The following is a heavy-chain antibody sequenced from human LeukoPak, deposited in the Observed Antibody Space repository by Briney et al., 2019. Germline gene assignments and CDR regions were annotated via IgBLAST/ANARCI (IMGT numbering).Heavy chain of an antibody. V-gene: IGHV3-23*01. D-gene: IGHD1-7*01. Sequence: GGSLRLSCAASGFTFSCYAMSWVRQAPGKGLEWVSAISGSGGSTYYADSVKGRFTISRDNSKNTLYLQMNNLRAEDTAVYYCAKDYPAGWNYMRNWFDPWGQGTLVTVSS. J-gene: IGHJ5*02. CDR1: GFTFSCYA. CDR3: AKDYPAGWNYMRNWFDP. CDR2: ISGSGGST.